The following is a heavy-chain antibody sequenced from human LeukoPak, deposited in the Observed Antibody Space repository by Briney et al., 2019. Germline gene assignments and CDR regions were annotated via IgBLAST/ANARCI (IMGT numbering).Heavy chain of an antibody. Sequence: GGSLRLPCAASGFTFSDHYMDWVRQAPGKGLEWVGRTRNKANSYTTEYAASVKGRFTISRDDSKNSLYLQMNSLKTEDTAVYYCAREPHTTYYYDSSGENWFDPWGQGTLVTVSS. CDR2: TRNKANSYTT. CDR1: GFTFSDHY. D-gene: IGHD3-22*01. CDR3: AREPHTTYYYDSSGENWFDP. V-gene: IGHV3-72*01. J-gene: IGHJ5*02.